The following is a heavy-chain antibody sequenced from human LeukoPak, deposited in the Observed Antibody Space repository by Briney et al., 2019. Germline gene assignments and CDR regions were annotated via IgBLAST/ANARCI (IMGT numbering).Heavy chain of an antibody. D-gene: IGHD1-14*01. J-gene: IGHJ5*02. CDR2: IYTSGST. CDR1: GGSISSGSYY. V-gene: IGHV4-61*02. Sequence: PSQTLSLTCTVSGGSISSGSYYWSWIRQPAGKGLEWIGRIYTSGSTNYNPSLKSRVTISVDTSKNQFSLKLSSVTAADTAVYYCARDQRKGWFDPWGQGTLVTVSS. CDR3: ARDQRKGWFDP.